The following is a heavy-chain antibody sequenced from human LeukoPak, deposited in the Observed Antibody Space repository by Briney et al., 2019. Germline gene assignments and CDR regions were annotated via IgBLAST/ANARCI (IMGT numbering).Heavy chain of an antibody. CDR1: GYSISSGYY. Sequence: SETLSLTCTVSGYSISSGYYWGWIRQPPGKGLEWIGSIYHSGSTYYNPSLKSRVTISVDTSKNQFSLKLSSVTAADTAVYYCARVRGYQLLWRFWFDYWGQGTLVTVSS. CDR2: IYHSGST. D-gene: IGHD2-2*01. V-gene: IGHV4-38-2*02. CDR3: ARVRGYQLLWRFWFDY. J-gene: IGHJ4*02.